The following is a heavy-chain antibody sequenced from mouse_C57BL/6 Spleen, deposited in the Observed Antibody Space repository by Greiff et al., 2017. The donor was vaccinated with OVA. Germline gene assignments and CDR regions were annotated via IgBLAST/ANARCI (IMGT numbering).Heavy chain of an antibody. V-gene: IGHV1-80*01. J-gene: IGHJ4*01. CDR1: GYAFSSYW. D-gene: IGHD2-5*01. Sequence: QVHVKQSGAELVKPGASVKISCKASGYAFSSYWMNWVKQRPGKGLEWIGQIYPGDGDTNYNGKFKGKATLTPDKSSSTAYMQLSSLTSEDSAVYFCAPYSNHYYYAMDYWGQGTSVTVSS. CDR2: IYPGDGDT. CDR3: APYSNHYYYAMDY.